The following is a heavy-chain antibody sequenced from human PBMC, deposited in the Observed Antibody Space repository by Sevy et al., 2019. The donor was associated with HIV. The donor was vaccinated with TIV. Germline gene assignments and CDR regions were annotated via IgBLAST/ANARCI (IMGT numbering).Heavy chain of an antibody. V-gene: IGHV5-51*01. J-gene: IGHJ6*03. CDR3: ARHGIAAAGTLTHYYYYYYMDV. CDR2: IYPGDSDT. D-gene: IGHD6-13*01. Sequence: GESLKISCKGSGYSFTSYWIGWVRQMPGKGLEWMGIIYPGDSDTRYSPSFQGQVTISADKSISTAYLQWSSLKASDTAMYYCARHGIAAAGTLTHYYYYYYMDVWGKGTTVTVSS. CDR1: GYSFTSYW.